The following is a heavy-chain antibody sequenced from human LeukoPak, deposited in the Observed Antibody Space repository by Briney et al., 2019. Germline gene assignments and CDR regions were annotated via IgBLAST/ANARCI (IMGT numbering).Heavy chain of an antibody. J-gene: IGHJ6*04. Sequence: GGSLRLSCGASGFTFSNYGMLWVRQAPGKGLEWVSYISSSGSTIYYADSVKGRFTISRDNAKNSLYLQMNSLRAEDTAVYYCAELGITMIGGVWGKGTTVTISS. V-gene: IGHV3-48*04. CDR3: AELGITMIGGV. CDR1: GFTFSNYG. D-gene: IGHD3-10*02. CDR2: ISSSGSTI.